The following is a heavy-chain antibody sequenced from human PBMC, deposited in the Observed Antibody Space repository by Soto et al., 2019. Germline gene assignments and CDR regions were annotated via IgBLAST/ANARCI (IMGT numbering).Heavy chain of an antibody. CDR2: IIPILGIA. D-gene: IGHD4-4*01. J-gene: IGHJ4*02. CDR3: ARGSVTEYYFDY. CDR1: GGTFSSYT. Sequence: QVQLVQSGAEVKKPGSSVKVSCKASGGTFSSYTIRWVRQAPGQGLEWMGRIIPILGIANYAQKFQGRVTITADKSTSTAYMELSSLRSEDTAVYYCARGSVTEYYFDYWGQGTLVTVSS. V-gene: IGHV1-69*02.